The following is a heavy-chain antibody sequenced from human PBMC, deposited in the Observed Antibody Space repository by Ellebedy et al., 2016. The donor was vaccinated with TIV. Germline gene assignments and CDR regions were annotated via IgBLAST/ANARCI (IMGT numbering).Heavy chain of an antibody. Sequence: GGSLRLSCTGSGYMFSRYFIAWVRRTPGKGLEWMGFIFPGDSNTNYSPSFHRQVIISADKSISTAYLQWTSLTASDTAMYYCVRQGVYSSSAWFDYWGQGTLVTVSS. D-gene: IGHD6-6*01. J-gene: IGHJ4*02. CDR2: IFPGDSNT. V-gene: IGHV5-51*01. CDR1: GYMFSRYF. CDR3: VRQGVYSSSAWFDY.